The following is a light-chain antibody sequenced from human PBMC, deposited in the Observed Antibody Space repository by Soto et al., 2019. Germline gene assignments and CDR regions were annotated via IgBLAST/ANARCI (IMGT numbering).Light chain of an antibody. CDR2: GAS. J-gene: IGKJ2*01. Sequence: DIQMTQSPSSLSASVGDRVTITCRTSQNINNFLNWYQQKTGNDPKLLIYGASTFHRDVPARFSGSGSGTDITLTITNIQSEDFATYFCQQSYRKPSTLGQGT. V-gene: IGKV1-39*01. CDR3: QQSYRKPST. CDR1: QNINNF.